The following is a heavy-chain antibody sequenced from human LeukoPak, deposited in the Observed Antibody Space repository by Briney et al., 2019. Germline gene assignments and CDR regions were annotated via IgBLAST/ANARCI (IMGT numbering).Heavy chain of an antibody. Sequence: GASVKVSCKASGYTFTSYGISWVRQAPGQGLEWMGWISAYNGNTNYAQKLQGRVTMTTDTSTNTAYMEVRSLRPDDTAVYYCARDLGYSGYDFDYWGQGTLVTVSS. D-gene: IGHD5-12*01. V-gene: IGHV1-18*01. J-gene: IGHJ4*02. CDR2: ISAYNGNT. CDR1: GYTFTSYG. CDR3: ARDLGYSGYDFDY.